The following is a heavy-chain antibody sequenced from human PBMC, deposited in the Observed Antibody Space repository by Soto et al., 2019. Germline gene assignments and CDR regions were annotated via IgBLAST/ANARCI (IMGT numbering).Heavy chain of an antibody. CDR1: GYTFTSYD. J-gene: IGHJ6*02. V-gene: IGHV1-8*01. CDR2: MNPNSGNT. Sequence: GASVKVSCKASGYTFTSYDINWVRQATGQGLEWMGWMNPNSGNTGYAQKFQGRVTMTRNTSISTAYMELSSLRSEDTAVYYCARGRYNWYDLGSGNGYYYYGMDVWGQGTTVTVSS. D-gene: IGHD1-20*01. CDR3: ARGRYNWYDLGSGNGYYYYGMDV.